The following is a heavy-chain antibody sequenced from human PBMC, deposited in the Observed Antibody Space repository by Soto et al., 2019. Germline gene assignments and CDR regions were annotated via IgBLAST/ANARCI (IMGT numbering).Heavy chain of an antibody. D-gene: IGHD6-19*01. CDR2: ISYDGSNK. Sequence: QVQLVESGGGVVQPGRSLRLSCAASGFTFSSYAMHWVRQAPGKGLEWVAVISYDGSNKYYADSVKGRFTISRDNSKNTLYLQMNSLRAEDTAVYYCASNSGWYGDAFDIWGQGTMVTVSS. J-gene: IGHJ3*02. CDR1: GFTFSSYA. CDR3: ASNSGWYGDAFDI. V-gene: IGHV3-30-3*01.